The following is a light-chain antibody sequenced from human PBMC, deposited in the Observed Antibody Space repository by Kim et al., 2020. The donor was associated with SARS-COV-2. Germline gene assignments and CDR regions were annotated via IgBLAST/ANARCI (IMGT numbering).Light chain of an antibody. CDR3: QQYNNWPPKFT. CDR1: QSISIN. CDR2: GAS. Sequence: SPGERATLSCRASQSISINLAWYQLKPGQAPRLLIYGASTRATGVPDRFSASGSGTEFTLTIGSLQSEDFAVYYCQQYNNWPPKFTFGQGTNLEI. J-gene: IGKJ2*01. V-gene: IGKV3-15*01.